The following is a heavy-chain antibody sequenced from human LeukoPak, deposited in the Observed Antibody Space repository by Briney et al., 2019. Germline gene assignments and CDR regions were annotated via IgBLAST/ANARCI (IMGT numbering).Heavy chain of an antibody. Sequence: GGSLRLSCAASGFTFGSYAMHWVRQAPGKGLEWVAVISYDGSNKYYADSVKGRFTISRDNSKNTLYLQMNSLRAEDTAVYYYARDQPVVTSQFDYWGQGTLVTVSS. D-gene: IGHD4-23*01. CDR2: ISYDGSNK. J-gene: IGHJ4*02. V-gene: IGHV3-30*04. CDR3: ARDQPVVTSQFDY. CDR1: GFTFGSYA.